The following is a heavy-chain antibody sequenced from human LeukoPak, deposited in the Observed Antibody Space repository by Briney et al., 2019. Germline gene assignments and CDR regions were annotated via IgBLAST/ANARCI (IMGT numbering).Heavy chain of an antibody. V-gene: IGHV3-74*01. CDR2: INSDGSTT. J-gene: IGHJ3*02. Sequence: GGSLRLSCAAFGFTFSSYWMHWVRQAPGKGLVWVSRINSDGSTTNYADSVKGRFTISRDNARNTLYLQMNSLRGEDTAVYYCARGWESGAFDIWGQGTMVTVSS. CDR3: ARGWESGAFDI. CDR1: GFTFSSYW. D-gene: IGHD1-26*01.